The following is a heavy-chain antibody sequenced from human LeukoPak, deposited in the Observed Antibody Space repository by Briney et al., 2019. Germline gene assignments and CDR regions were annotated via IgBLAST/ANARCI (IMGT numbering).Heavy chain of an antibody. J-gene: IGHJ6*02. CDR1: GGTFSSYA. Sequence: GASVKVSCKASGGTFSSYAISWVRQAPGQGLEWMGRIIPILGIANYAQKFQGRVTITADKSTSTAYMELSSLRSEDTAVYYCARDMAAGPPNYYYYGMDVWGQGTTVTVSS. CDR3: ARDMAAGPPNYYYYGMDV. CDR2: IIPILGIA. V-gene: IGHV1-69*04. D-gene: IGHD6-13*01.